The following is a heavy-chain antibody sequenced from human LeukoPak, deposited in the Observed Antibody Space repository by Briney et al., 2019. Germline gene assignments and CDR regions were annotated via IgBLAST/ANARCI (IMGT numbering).Heavy chain of an antibody. V-gene: IGHV3-7*01. J-gene: IGHJ4*02. Sequence: PGGSLRLSCAASGFTCSSYWMSWIRQAPGKGLEWVANIKQDGSEKYYVDSVKGRFTISRDNAKNSLYLQMNSLRAEDTAVYYCARGLFDYWGQGTLVTVSS. CDR3: ARGLFDY. CDR2: IKQDGSEK. CDR1: GFTCSSYW.